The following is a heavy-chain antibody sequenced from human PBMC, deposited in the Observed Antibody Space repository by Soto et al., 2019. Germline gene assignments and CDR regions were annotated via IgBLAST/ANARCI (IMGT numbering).Heavy chain of an antibody. V-gene: IGHV1-24*01. CDR2: FDPEDGET. CDR1: GYTLTELS. Sequence: QVQLVQSGAEVKKPGASVKVSCKVSGYTLTELSMHWVRQAPGKGLEWMGGFDPEDGETIYAQKFQGRVTITADESTSTAYMELSSLRSEDTAVYYCASSGYVNWFDPWGQGTLVTVSS. CDR3: ASSGYVNWFDP. J-gene: IGHJ5*02. D-gene: IGHD3-22*01.